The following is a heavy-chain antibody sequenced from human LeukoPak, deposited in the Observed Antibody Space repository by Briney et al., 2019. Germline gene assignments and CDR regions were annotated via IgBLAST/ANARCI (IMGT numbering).Heavy chain of an antibody. CDR1: GGSISGYY. V-gene: IGHV4-59*01. Sequence: PSETLSLTCTVSGGSISGYYWSWIRQPPGKGLEWIGYIYYSGSTNYNPSLKSRVTISVDTSKNQFSLKLSSLTAADTAVYYCARHQRGNSDAFDIWGQGTMVTVSS. J-gene: IGHJ3*02. CDR2: IYYSGST. D-gene: IGHD4-23*01. CDR3: ARHQRGNSDAFDI.